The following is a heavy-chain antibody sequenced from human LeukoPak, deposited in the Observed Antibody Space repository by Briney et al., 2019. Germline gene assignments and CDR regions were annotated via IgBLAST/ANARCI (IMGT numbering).Heavy chain of an antibody. J-gene: IGHJ4*02. CDR1: GYTFTSYG. D-gene: IGHD3-22*01. V-gene: IGHV1-18*01. Sequence: ASVKVSCTASGYTFTSYGISWVRQAPGQGLEWMGWISAYNGNTNYAQKLQGRVTMTTDTSTSTAYMELRSLRSDDTAVYYCAKDYYDSSGYYGTGYWGQGTLVTVSS. CDR2: ISAYNGNT. CDR3: AKDYYDSSGYYGTGY.